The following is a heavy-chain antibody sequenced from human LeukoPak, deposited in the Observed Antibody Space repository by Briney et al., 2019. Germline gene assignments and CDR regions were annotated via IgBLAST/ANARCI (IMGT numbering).Heavy chain of an antibody. CDR1: GITFSNAW. Sequence: GGSLRLSCAASGITFSNAWMTWVRQAPGKGLEWVSSISSSSSYIYYADSVKGRFTISRDNAKNSLYLQMNSLRAEDTAVYYCARGSYTSTWFWGQGTLVTVSS. CDR3: ARGSYTSTWF. CDR2: ISSSSSYI. V-gene: IGHV3-21*01. J-gene: IGHJ4*02. D-gene: IGHD6-13*01.